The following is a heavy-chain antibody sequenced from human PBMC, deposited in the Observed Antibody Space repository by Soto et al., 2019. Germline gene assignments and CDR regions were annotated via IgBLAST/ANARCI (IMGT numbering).Heavy chain of an antibody. J-gene: IGHJ4*02. CDR2: VYYRGRS. V-gene: IGHV4-39*01. Sequence: SXTLSLTFTVSCVSVTNSSYYWGWILHSPGKGLEWIGSVYYRGRSYSKSSVKSRVTISVDTSKNRFSLSLNSVTASDTAVYFCVSQRTTVPTQAYFDYWGPGALVTVSS. CDR3: VSQRTTVPTQAYFDY. CDR1: CVSVTNSSYY. D-gene: IGHD4-17*01.